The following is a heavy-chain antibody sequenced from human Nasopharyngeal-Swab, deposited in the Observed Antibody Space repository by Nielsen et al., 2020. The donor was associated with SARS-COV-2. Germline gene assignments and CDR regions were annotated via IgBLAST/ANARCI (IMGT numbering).Heavy chain of an antibody. D-gene: IGHD2/OR15-2a*01. CDR2: IYPGDSDT. V-gene: IGHV5-51*01. Sequence: VRQMPGKGLEWMGIIYPGDSDTRYSPSFQGQVTISADKSISTAYPQWSSLKASDTAIYYCARQGTFMDVWGTGTTVTVSS. J-gene: IGHJ6*03. CDR3: ARQGTFMDV.